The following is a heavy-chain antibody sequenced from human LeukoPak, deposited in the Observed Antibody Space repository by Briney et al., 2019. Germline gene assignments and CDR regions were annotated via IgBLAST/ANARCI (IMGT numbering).Heavy chain of an antibody. CDR2: INNEGSDT. CDR1: GLTFSNHW. CDR3: ATKAGNYQERVSLDY. J-gene: IGHJ4*02. Sequence: GGSLRLSCVVSGLTFSNHWMHWVRQAPGKGLVWVSHINNEGSDTRYADSVKGRFTISRDNGKNTVYLQMNSLRADDAAVYYCATKAGNYQERVSLDYWGQGILVTVSS. V-gene: IGHV3-74*01. D-gene: IGHD3-10*01.